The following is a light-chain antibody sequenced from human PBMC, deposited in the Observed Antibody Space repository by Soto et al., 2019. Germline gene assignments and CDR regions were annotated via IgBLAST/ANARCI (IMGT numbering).Light chain of an antibody. CDR1: QSVSSSF. J-gene: IGKJ1*01. V-gene: IGKV3-20*01. CDR3: QQYGSSGT. Sequence: EIVLTQSPGTLSLSPGERATLSCRASQSVSSSFLAWYQHKPGQAPRLLIYGAFSRATGIPDRFSGSGSGTDFTLAISRLEPEDFAVYYCQQYGSSGTFGQGTKVDIK. CDR2: GAF.